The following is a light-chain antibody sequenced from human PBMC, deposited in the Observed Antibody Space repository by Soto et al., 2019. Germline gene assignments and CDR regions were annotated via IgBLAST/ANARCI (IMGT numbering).Light chain of an antibody. CDR1: QGISSY. CDR2: AAS. CDR3: QQYYSYPLT. V-gene: IGKV1-8*01. J-gene: IGKJ4*01. Sequence: AIRMTQSPSSFSASTGDRFTITCRASQGISSYLAWYQQKPGKAPKLLIYAASTLQSGVPSRFSGSGSGTDFTLTISCLQSEDFATYYCQQYYSYPLTFGGGTKVDTK.